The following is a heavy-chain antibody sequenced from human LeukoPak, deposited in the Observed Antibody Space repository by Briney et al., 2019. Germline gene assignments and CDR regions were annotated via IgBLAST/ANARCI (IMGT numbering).Heavy chain of an antibody. J-gene: IGHJ5*02. CDR3: ARDQTKLLWFGPNWFDP. D-gene: IGHD3-10*01. V-gene: IGHV3-21*01. CDR2: ISSSSSYI. CDR1: GFTFSTYG. Sequence: GGTLRLSCAAPGFTFSTYGMSWVRQAPGKGLEWVSSISSSSSYIHYADSVKGRFTISRDNAKNSLYLQMNSLRAEDTAVYYCARDQTKLLWFGPNWFDPWGQGTLVTVSS.